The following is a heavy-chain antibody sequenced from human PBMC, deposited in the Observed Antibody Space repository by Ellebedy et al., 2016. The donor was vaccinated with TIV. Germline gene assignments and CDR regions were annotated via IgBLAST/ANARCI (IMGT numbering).Heavy chain of an antibody. CDR1: GGTFSSYA. CDR2: IIPIFGTA. D-gene: IGHD3-3*01. J-gene: IGHJ4*02. V-gene: IGHV1-69*05. Sequence: AASVKVSCKASGGTFSSYAISWVRQAPGQGLEWMGGIIPIFGTANYAQKFQGRVTMTRDTSTSTVYMELSSLRSEDTAVYYCARGSYDFWSGYFYYFDYWGQGTLVTVSS. CDR3: ARGSYDFWSGYFYYFDY.